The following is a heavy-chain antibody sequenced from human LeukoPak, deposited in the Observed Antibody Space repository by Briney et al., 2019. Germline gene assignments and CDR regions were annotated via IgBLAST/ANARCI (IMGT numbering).Heavy chain of an antibody. CDR2: ITSSSSYT. V-gene: IGHV3-21*04. D-gene: IGHD2-8*02. CDR3: AKDLRELLVSDAFDI. J-gene: IGHJ3*02. CDR1: GFTFSTYN. Sequence: GGSLRLSCAASGFTFSTYNMNWVRQAPGKGLEWVSSITSSSSYTFYADSVKGRFTISRDNSKNTLYLQMNSLRAEDTAVYYCAKDLRELLVSDAFDIWGQGTMVTVSS.